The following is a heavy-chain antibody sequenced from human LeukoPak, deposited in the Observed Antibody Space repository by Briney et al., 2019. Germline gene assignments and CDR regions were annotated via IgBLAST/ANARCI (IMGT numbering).Heavy chain of an antibody. CDR2: IKQDGSEK. CDR3: ASRQGIAARPPHY. J-gene: IGHJ4*02. CDR1: GFTFSSYW. V-gene: IGHV3-7*01. Sequence: GGSLRLSCAASGFTFSSYWMSWLRQAPGKGLEWVANIKQDGSEKYYVDSVKGRFTISRDNAKNSLYLQMNSLRAEDTAVYYCASRQGIAARPPHYWGQGTLVTVSS. D-gene: IGHD6-6*01.